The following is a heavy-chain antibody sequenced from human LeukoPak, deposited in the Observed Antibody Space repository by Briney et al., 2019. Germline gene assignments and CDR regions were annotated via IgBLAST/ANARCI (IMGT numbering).Heavy chain of an antibody. J-gene: IGHJ3*02. Sequence: GGSLRLSCAASGFTFSDSAMTWVRQAPGKGLDWVSLISFSGANTYYADSVKGRFTISRDNSKDTLFLQMNSLRAEDTAVYYCAKDRGVWAFDIWGQGTMVTVSS. CDR1: GFTFSDSA. CDR2: ISFSGANT. V-gene: IGHV3-23*01. D-gene: IGHD3-10*01. CDR3: AKDRGVWAFDI.